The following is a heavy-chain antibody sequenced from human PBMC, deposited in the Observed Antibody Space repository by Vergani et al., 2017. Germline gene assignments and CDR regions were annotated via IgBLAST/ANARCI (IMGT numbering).Heavy chain of an antibody. Sequence: EVLLLESGGGLVQPGGSLRLSCAASGFTFSSYAMSWVRQAPGKGLEWVSAISGSGGSTYYADSVKGRFTISRDNSKNTLYLQMNSLRAEDTAVYYCAKIPLYCSGGSCRDRMDVWGQGTTVTVSS. J-gene: IGHJ6*02. CDR3: AKIPLYCSGGSCRDRMDV. D-gene: IGHD2-15*01. CDR2: ISGSGGST. CDR1: GFTFSSYA. V-gene: IGHV3-23*01.